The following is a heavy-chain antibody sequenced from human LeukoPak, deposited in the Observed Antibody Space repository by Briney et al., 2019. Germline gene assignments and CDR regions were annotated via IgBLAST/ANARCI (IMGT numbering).Heavy chain of an antibody. CDR2: ISSSSSYI. Sequence: GGSLRLSCAASGFTFSSYSMNWVRQAPGKGLEWVSSISSSSSYIYYADSVKGRFTISRDNAKNSLYLQMNSLRAEDTAVYYCARAAIAAAVNYYYYMDVWGKGTTVTISS. V-gene: IGHV3-21*01. CDR3: ARAAIAAAVNYYYYMDV. CDR1: GFTFSSYS. J-gene: IGHJ6*03. D-gene: IGHD6-13*01.